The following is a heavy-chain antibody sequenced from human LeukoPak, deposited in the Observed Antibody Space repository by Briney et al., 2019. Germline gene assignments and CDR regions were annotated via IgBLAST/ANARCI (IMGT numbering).Heavy chain of an antibody. CDR2: ISGSGGST. CDR1: GFTFSSYA. CDR3: AKAYLWFGELSEFDY. J-gene: IGHJ4*02. D-gene: IGHD3-10*01. Sequence: PGGSLRLSCAASGFTFSSYAMSWVRRAPGKGLEWVSAISGSGGSTYYADSVKGRFTISRDNSKNTLYLQMNSLRAEDTAVYYCAKAYLWFGELSEFDYWGQGTLVTVSS. V-gene: IGHV3-23*01.